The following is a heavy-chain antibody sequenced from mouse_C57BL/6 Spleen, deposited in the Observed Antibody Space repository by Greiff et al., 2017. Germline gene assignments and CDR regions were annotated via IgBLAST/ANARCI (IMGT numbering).Heavy chain of an antibody. CDR2: ISYSGST. Sequence: EVKLQESGPGMVKPSQSLSLTCTVTGYSITSGYDWHWIRHFPGNKLEWMGYISYSGSTNYNPSLKSRISITHDTSKNHFFLKLNSVTTEDTATYYCARGSGTPAWFAYWGQGTLVTVSA. J-gene: IGHJ3*01. CDR1: GYSITSGYD. D-gene: IGHD4-1*01. CDR3: ARGSGTPAWFAY. V-gene: IGHV3-1*01.